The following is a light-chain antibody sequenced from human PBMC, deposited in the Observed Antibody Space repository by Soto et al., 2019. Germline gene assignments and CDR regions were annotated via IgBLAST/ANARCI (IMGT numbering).Light chain of an antibody. J-gene: IGKJ1*01. CDR3: QQFSSYST. Sequence: DIQMTQSPSTLSASVGDRVTITCRASQSIDNWLAWYRQKPGKAPKLLIYAASTLETGVPSRFSGSRSGTEFTLTIKSLQPDDFATYYCQQFSSYSTFGQGTKVEIK. CDR2: AAS. V-gene: IGKV1-5*01. CDR1: QSIDNW.